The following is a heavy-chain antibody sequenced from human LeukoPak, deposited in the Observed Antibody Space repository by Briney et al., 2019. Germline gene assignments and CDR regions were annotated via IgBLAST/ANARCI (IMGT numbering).Heavy chain of an antibody. V-gene: IGHV4-39*01. J-gene: IGHJ4*02. CDR2: IYYSGST. CDR3: ASRATYYYDSSGYYFDY. Sequence: SETLSLTCTVSGGSISSSSYYWGWIRQPPGKGLEWIGSIYYSGSTYYNPSLKSRVTISVDTSKNQFSLKLSSVTAADTAVYYCASRATYYYDSSGYYFDYWGQGTLVTVSS. D-gene: IGHD3-22*01. CDR1: GGSISSSSYY.